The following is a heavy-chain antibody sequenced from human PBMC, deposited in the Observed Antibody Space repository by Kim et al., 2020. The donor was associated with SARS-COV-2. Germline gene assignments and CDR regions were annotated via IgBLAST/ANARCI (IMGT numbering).Heavy chain of an antibody. V-gene: IGHV3-7*01. J-gene: IGHJ3*02. Sequence: GGSLRLSCAASGFTFSSYWMSWVRQAPGKGLEWVANIKQDGSEKYSVDSVKGRFTISRDNAKNSLYLQMNSLRAEDTAVYYCATPSDPAAIDAFDILGQGTMVTVSS. CDR2: IKQDGSEK. CDR3: ATPSDPAAIDAFDI. CDR1: GFTFSSYW. D-gene: IGHD2-2*01.